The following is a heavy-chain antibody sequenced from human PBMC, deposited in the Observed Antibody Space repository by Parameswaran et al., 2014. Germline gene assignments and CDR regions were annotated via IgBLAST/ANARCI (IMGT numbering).Heavy chain of an antibody. CDR2: IIPIFGTA. CDR3: ARGTMGVGRFDY. J-gene: IGHJ4*02. D-gene: IGHD4/OR15-4a*01. Sequence: WVRQAPGQGLEWMGGIIPIFGTANYAQKFQGRVTITADKSTSTAYMELSSLRSEDTAVYYCARGTMGVGRFDYWGQGTLVTVSS. V-gene: IGHV1-69*06.